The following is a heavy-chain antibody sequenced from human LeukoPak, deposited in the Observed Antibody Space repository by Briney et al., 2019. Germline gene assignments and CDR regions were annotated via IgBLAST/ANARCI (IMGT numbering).Heavy chain of an antibody. V-gene: IGHV3-23*01. D-gene: IGHD2-21*01. CDR1: GFTFSSYA. CDR3: AKTYCGGDCPFDY. CDR2: TSGSGGST. J-gene: IGHJ4*02. Sequence: GGSLRLSCAASGFTFSSYAMSWVRQAPGKGLEWVSATSGSGGSTYYADSVKGRFTISRDNSKNTLYLQMNSLRAEDTAVYYCAKTYCGGDCPFDYWGQGTLVTVSS.